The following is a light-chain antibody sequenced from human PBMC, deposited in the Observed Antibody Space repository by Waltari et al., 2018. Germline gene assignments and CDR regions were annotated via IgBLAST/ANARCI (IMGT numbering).Light chain of an antibody. V-gene: IGLV2-8*01. CDR1: SSDVGRYDF. CDR2: EVN. Sequence: QSALTQPPSASGSPGQSVTISCTGTSSDVGRYDFVSWYQQHPGKVPKLIIYEVNRRPSGVPDRFSGSKSGNPASLTVSGLRAEDEADYYCSSYAGTNNLVFGGGTKLTVL. J-gene: IGLJ3*02. CDR3: SSYAGTNNLV.